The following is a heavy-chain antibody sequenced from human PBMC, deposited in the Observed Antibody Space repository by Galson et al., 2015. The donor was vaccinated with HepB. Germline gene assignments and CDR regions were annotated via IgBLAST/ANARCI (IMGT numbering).Heavy chain of an antibody. V-gene: IGHV3-33*01. CDR1: GFTFSRYG. CDR3: TGDRFETNPMDVVPGTIVK. CDR2: IRYDGRNK. Sequence: SLRLSCAASGFTFSRYGMQWVRQAPGKGLEWVADIRYDGRNKYYADSVRGRFTISRDNSKKTLYLQMDSLRDEDTAVYYCTGDRFETNPMDVVPGTIVKWGHGTLVTVSS. D-gene: IGHD1-1*01. J-gene: IGHJ1*01.